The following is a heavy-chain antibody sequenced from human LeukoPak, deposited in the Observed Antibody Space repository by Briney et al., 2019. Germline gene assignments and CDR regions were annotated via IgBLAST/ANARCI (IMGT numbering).Heavy chain of an antibody. J-gene: IGHJ4*02. CDR3: ARLIAAAGHFDY. Sequence: PSETLSLTCTVSGGSIGSSSYYWGWIRQPPGKGLEWIGSIYYSGSTYYNPSLKSRVTISVDTSKNQFSLKLSSVTAADTAVYYCARLIAAAGHFDYWGQGTLVTVSS. D-gene: IGHD6-13*01. CDR1: GGSIGSSSYY. V-gene: IGHV4-39*01. CDR2: IYYSGST.